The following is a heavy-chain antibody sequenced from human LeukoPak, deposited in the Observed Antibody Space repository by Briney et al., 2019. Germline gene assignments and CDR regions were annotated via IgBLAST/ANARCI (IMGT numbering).Heavy chain of an antibody. V-gene: IGHV4-59*01. D-gene: IGHD6-13*01. CDR2: IYYSGSA. Sequence: SETLSLTCTVSGGSISSYYWSWIRQPPGKGLEWIGYIYYSGSANYNPSLKSRVTISVDTSKNQFSLKLSSVTAADTAVYYCARAQSSSWYDYWGQGTLVTVSS. J-gene: IGHJ4*02. CDR1: GGSISSYY. CDR3: ARAQSSSWYDY.